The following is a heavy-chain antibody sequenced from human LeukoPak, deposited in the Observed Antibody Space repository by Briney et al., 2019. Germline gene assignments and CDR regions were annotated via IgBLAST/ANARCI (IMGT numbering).Heavy chain of an antibody. J-gene: IGHJ6*03. CDR2: ISSSSSYI. CDR3: ARVGDMSTKYYYYYMDV. D-gene: IGHD2-15*01. Sequence: PGGSLRLSCAASGFTFSSYSMNWVRQAPGKGLEWVSSISSSSSYIYYADSVKGRFTISRDNAKNSLYLQMNSLRAEDTAVYYCARVGDMSTKYYYYYMDVWGKGTTVTISS. V-gene: IGHV3-21*01. CDR1: GFTFSSYS.